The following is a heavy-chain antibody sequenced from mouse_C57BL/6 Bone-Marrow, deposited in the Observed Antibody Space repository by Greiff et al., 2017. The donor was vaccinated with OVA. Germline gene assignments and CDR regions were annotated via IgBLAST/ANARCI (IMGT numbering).Heavy chain of an antibody. Sequence: QVQLQQPGAELVMPGASVKLSCKASGYTFTSYWMHWVKQRPGQGLEWIGEIDPSDSYTNYNQKFKGKSTVTVDKSSSTAYMQLSSLTSEDSAVYYCARWGLRGFAYWGQGTLVTVSA. D-gene: IGHD2-4*01. CDR2: IDPSDSYT. J-gene: IGHJ3*01. CDR1: GYTFTSYW. V-gene: IGHV1-69*01. CDR3: ARWGLRGFAY.